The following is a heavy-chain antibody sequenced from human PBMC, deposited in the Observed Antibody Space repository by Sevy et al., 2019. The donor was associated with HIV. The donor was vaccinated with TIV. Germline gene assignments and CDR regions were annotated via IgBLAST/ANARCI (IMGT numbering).Heavy chain of an antibody. D-gene: IGHD2-15*01. Sequence: GGSLRLSCAASGFTFSSYGMHWVRQAPGKGLEWVAVIWYDGSSKYYADSVKGRFTISRDNSKNTLYLQMNSLRVEDTAVYYCATDRPLGLAGAWYFDLWGRGTLVTVSS. V-gene: IGHV3-33*08. J-gene: IGHJ2*01. CDR3: ATDRPLGLAGAWYFDL. CDR2: IWYDGSSK. CDR1: GFTFSSYG.